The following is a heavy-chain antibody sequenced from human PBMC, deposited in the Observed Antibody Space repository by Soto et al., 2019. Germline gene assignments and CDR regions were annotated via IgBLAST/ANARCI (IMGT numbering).Heavy chain of an antibody. Sequence: QVQLVESGGGVVQPGRSLRLSCAASGFTFSSYAMHWVRQAPGKGLEWVAVISYDGSNKYYADSVKGRFTISRDNSKNTLYLKMNSLRAEDTAVYYCGREAYNSSVYYLYYFDYWGQGTLVTVSS. CDR1: GFTFSSYA. D-gene: IGHD3-22*01. CDR3: GREAYNSSVYYLYYFDY. CDR2: ISYDGSNK. J-gene: IGHJ4*02. V-gene: IGHV3-30-3*01.